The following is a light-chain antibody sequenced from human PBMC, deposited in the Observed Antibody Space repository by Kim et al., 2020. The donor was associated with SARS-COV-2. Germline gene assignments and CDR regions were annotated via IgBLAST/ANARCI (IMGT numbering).Light chain of an antibody. CDR1: SSDVGIYNY. CDR2: DVT. CDR3: SSFTITSTYI. J-gene: IGLJ2*01. V-gene: IGLV2-14*03. Sequence: GQSITISCTGTSSDVGIYNYVSWYQQHPGKAPKLIIYDVTKRPSGVSNRFSGSKSADTASLTISGLQVDDEAYYHCSSFTITSTYIFGGGTQLTVL.